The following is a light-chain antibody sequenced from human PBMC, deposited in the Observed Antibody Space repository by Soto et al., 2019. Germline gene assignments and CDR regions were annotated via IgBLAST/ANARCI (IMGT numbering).Light chain of an antibody. CDR3: QQYGSSPRT. J-gene: IGKJ1*01. CDR1: QSVSSSY. Sequence: EIVLTQSPGTLSLSPGERATLSCRASQSVSSSYLVWYQQKPGQAPSLLIYGASSRATGIPDRFSGSGSGTDFTITISRLEPEDFAVYYCQQYGSSPRTFGQGTKVEIK. CDR2: GAS. V-gene: IGKV3-20*01.